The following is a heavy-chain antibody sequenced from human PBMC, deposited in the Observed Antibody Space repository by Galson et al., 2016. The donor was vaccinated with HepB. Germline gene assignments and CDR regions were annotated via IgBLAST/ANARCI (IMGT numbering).Heavy chain of an antibody. Sequence: SVKVSCKASGYSFSSYGISWVRQAPGQGLVWLGWISTFNGYTKYAQKFKGRVTVTEDTSTDTAFMQLSGLRSDDTAVYYCASSPPPTWKLLLYYSYYYMAVWGQGTTVTVSS. V-gene: IGHV1-18*01. CDR3: ASSPPPTWKLLLYYSYYYMAV. CDR1: GYSFSSYG. J-gene: IGHJ6*02. D-gene: IGHD4-23*01. CDR2: ISTFNGYT.